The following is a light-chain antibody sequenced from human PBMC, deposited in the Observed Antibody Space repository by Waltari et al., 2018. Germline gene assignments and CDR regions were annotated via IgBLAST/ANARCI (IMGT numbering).Light chain of an antibody. CDR1: NSNNGSNT. V-gene: IGLV1-44*01. J-gene: IGLJ2*01. CDR2: SNN. CDR3: STWDDRLTGVV. Sequence: QSVLAQPPSASGTPGQRITISCSGSNSNNGSNTVHWYQQFPGTAPRLLIYSNNQRPSGVPDRFSASKSGSSAALAIYGLHSEDEADYYCSTWDDRLTGVVFGGGTKVTVL.